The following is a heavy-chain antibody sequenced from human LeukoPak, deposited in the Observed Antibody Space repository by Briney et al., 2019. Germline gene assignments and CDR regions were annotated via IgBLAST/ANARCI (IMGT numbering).Heavy chain of an antibody. CDR3: ARMEALRVVILGP. Sequence: ESGPTLAKPTQPLTLTCTFSGISVSASGVGVGWIRQPPGKARGWLALTYWDADKRYSPSLKSGLTTTKNTSKNQVVLTMTNMDPGDTATYYWARMEALRVVILGPWGQGTLVTVSS. D-gene: IGHD3-10*01. CDR2: TYWDADK. J-gene: IGHJ5*02. CDR1: GISVSASGVG. V-gene: IGHV2-5*02.